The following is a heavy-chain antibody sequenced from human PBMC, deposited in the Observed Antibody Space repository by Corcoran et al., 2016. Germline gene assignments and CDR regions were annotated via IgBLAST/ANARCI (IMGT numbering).Heavy chain of an antibody. J-gene: IGHJ6*02. V-gene: IGHV3-33*01. Sequence: QVQLVESGGGVVQPGRSLRLSCAASGFTFSSYGMHWVRQAPGKGLEWVAVIWYDGSNKYYADSMKGRFTISRDNSKNTLYLQMNSLRAEDTAVYYCARELGSRFYYYGMDVWVQGTTVTVSS. CDR2: IWYDGSNK. CDR3: ARELGSRFYYYGMDV. CDR1: GFTFSSYG. D-gene: IGHD6-13*01.